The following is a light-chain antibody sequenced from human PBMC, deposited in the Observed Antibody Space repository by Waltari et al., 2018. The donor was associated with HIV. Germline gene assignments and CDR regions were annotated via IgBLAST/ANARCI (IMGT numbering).Light chain of an antibody. J-gene: IGLJ2*01. CDR3: QSYERFSVL. CDR2: EAN. Sequence: NFMLTQPHSVSESPGKTVTISCTRSSGSIANNYVQWYQQRPGSSPTTVLSEANQRPSVGPDRFSGSIGSSSNAASLSISGLKSEEEADYFCQSYERFSVLVGGGPKLTVL. V-gene: IGLV6-57*01. CDR1: SGSIANNY.